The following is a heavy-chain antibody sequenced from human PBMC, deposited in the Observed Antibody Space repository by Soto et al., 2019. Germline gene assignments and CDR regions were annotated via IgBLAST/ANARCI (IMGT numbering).Heavy chain of an antibody. V-gene: IGHV3-23*01. CDR3: AKSTPGIAVAGLRYYFDY. CDR2: ISGSGGST. J-gene: IGHJ4*02. Sequence: PGGSLRLSCAASGFPFSSFAMSWVRQAPGKGLEWISGISGSGGSTYYADSVKGRCTISRDNSKNTLYLQMNSLRAEDTAVYYCAKSTPGIAVAGLRYYFDYWGQGTLVTVSS. D-gene: IGHD6-19*01. CDR1: GFPFSSFA.